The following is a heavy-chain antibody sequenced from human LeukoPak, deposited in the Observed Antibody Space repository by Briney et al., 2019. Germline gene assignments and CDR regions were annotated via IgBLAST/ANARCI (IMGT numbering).Heavy chain of an antibody. Sequence: PGGSLRLSCAASGFTFSSHGMHWVRQAPGKGLEWVAVIWYDGSNKYYADSVKGRFTISRDNSKNTLYLQMNSLRAEDTAVYYCARAASSSWSTNWFDPWGQGTLVTVSS. D-gene: IGHD6-13*01. J-gene: IGHJ5*02. CDR2: IWYDGSNK. CDR1: GFTFSSHG. V-gene: IGHV3-33*01. CDR3: ARAASSSWSTNWFDP.